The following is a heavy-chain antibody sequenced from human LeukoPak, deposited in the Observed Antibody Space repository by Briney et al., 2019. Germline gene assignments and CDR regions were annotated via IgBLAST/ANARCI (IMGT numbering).Heavy chain of an antibody. Sequence: ASVKVSCKASGYTFSNYYIHWVRQAPGQGLEWMGWINPNSGGTHFSQKFQGRVTMTRYTSISTAYMELSRLRSDDTAVYFCARVHTKLGKDAFDIWGRGTMVTVSS. D-gene: IGHD7-27*01. J-gene: IGHJ3*02. CDR3: ARVHTKLGKDAFDI. CDR1: GYTFSNYY. V-gene: IGHV1-2*02. CDR2: INPNSGGT.